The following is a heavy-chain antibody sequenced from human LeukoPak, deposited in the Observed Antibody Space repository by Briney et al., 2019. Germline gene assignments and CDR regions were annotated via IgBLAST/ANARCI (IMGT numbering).Heavy chain of an antibody. CDR2: ISYDGNNR. V-gene: IGHV3-30*04. J-gene: IGHJ5*02. CDR3: ARDPGYQPKTGRNWLDP. CDR1: GFTFSSYA. D-gene: IGHD2-2*01. Sequence: GGSLRLSCAASGFTFSSYAMHWVRQAPGKGLEWVAVISYDGNNRYYADSVKGRFTISRDNSKNTVYLQMNSLRAEDTAVYYCARDPGYQPKTGRNWLDPWGQGTLVTASS.